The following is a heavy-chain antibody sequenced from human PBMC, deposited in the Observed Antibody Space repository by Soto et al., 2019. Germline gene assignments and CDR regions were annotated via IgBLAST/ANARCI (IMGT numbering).Heavy chain of an antibody. CDR3: ARDITGRGLVDYYYYYGMDV. J-gene: IGHJ6*02. Sequence: GASVKVSCKASGGTFSSYAISWVRQAPGQGLEWMGGIIPIFGTANYAQKFQGRVTITADESTSTAYMELSSLRSEDTAVYYCARDITGRGLVDYYYYYGMDVWGQGTTVTVSS. D-gene: IGHD1-20*01. V-gene: IGHV1-69*13. CDR1: GGTFSSYA. CDR2: IIPIFGTA.